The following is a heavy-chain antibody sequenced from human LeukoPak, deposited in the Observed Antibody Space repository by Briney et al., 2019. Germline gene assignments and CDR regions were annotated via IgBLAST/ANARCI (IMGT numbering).Heavy chain of an antibody. J-gene: IGHJ5*02. CDR1: GFSISNYW. Sequence: TGGSLRLSCAVSGFSISNYWMTWVRQAPGKGLEWVANIKGDGSERYYVDSVKGRFTISRDNAKSSLYLQMNSLRAEDTAVYYCVRQAGVSWGQGTLVTVSS. V-gene: IGHV3-7*01. CDR3: VRQAGVS. CDR2: IKGDGSER. D-gene: IGHD6-19*01.